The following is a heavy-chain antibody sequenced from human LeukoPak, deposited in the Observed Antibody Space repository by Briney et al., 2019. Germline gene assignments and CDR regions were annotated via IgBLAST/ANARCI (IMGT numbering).Heavy chain of an antibody. D-gene: IGHD3-10*01. CDR1: GFTFRDYG. CDR3: ANVFEVRGARRPKDY. CDR2: ISYDGGNK. Sequence: QPGRSLRLSCAASGFTFRDYGMHWVRQAPGKGLEWVALISYDGGNKFYADSVRDRFTISRDNSKNTLFLQMNSLRIEDTAVYYCANVFEVRGARRPKDYWGQGTLVIVSS. J-gene: IGHJ4*02. V-gene: IGHV3-30*18.